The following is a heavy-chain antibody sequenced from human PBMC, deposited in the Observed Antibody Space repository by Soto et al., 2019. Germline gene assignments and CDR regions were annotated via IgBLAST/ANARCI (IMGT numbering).Heavy chain of an antibody. CDR2: IYYSGST. J-gene: IGHJ4*02. V-gene: IGHV4-59*01. Sequence: PSETLSLTCTVSGGSISSYYWSWIRQPPGKGLEWIGYIYYSGSTNYNPSLKSRVTISVDTSKNQFSLKLSSVTAADTAVYYCARAKSRHFDYWGQGTLVTVSS. CDR1: GGSISSYY. CDR3: ARAKSRHFDY.